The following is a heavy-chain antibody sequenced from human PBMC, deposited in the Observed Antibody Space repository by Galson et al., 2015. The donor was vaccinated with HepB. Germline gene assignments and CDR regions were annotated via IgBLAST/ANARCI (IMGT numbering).Heavy chain of an antibody. V-gene: IGHV3-48*02. D-gene: IGHD6-13*01. CDR1: GFTFSTFG. J-gene: IGHJ2*01. CDR2: ITSEGRST. CDR3: ARDGYRYFDL. Sequence: SLRLSCAASGFTFSTFGMIWVRQAPGKGLEWISFITSEGRSTYYADSVKGRFTTSRDNAKNSLYLLMNSLRDEDRAIYFCARDGYRYFDLWGRGTLVTVSS.